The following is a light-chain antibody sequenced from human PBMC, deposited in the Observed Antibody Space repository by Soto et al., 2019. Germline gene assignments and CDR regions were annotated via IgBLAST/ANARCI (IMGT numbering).Light chain of an antibody. V-gene: IGLV2-14*01. CDR2: EVT. CDR1: SSDVGAYNY. Sequence: QSALTQPASVSGSPGQSIAISCTGTSSDVGAYNYVSWYQRHPGKAPKLMIYEVTNRPSGVSNRFSGSKSGNTASLTISGLQAEDEADHYCSSYTTSRTLLFGGGTKLTVL. CDR3: SSYTTSRTLL. J-gene: IGLJ2*01.